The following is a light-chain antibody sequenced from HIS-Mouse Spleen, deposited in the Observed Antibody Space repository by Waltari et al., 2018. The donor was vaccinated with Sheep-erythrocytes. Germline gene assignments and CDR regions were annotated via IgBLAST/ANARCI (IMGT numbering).Light chain of an antibody. V-gene: IGLV2-8*01. CDR3: SSYAGSNNWV. J-gene: IGLJ3*02. CDR1: SSDVGGYNY. CDR2: EVS. Sequence: QSALTQPPSASGSPGQSVTISCTGTSSDVGGYNYVSWYQQPPGKAPKLMIYEVSKRPSGVPDRFSGSKSGNTASLNVSGRQAEDEADYYCSSYAGSNNWVFGGGTKLTVL.